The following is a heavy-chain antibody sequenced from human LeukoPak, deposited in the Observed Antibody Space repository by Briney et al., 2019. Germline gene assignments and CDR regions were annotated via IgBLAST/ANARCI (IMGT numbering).Heavy chain of an antibody. CDR2: ITQDGSEK. CDR1: GFTFSSYW. D-gene: IGHD2-15*01. V-gene: IGHV3-7*01. Sequence: GGSLRLSCAASGFTFSSYWMSWVRQAPGKGLEWVANITQDGSEKYYVDSVKGRFTISRDNAKNSLYLQMNSLRAEDTAVYYCAGGHFVVVVAEYGMDVWGQGTAVTVSS. J-gene: IGHJ6*01. CDR3: AGGHFVVVVAEYGMDV.